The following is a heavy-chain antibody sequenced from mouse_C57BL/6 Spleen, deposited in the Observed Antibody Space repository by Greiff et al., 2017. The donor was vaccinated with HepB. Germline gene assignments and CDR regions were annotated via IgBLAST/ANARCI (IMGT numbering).Heavy chain of an antibody. CDR3: ARSAITTVVATTGMDY. V-gene: IGHV1-82*01. CDR2: IYPGDGDT. J-gene: IGHJ4*01. Sequence: QVQLQQSGPELVKPGASVRISCKASGYAFSSSWMNWVKQRPGKGLEWIGRIYPGDGDTNYNGKFKGKATLTADKSSSTAYMQLSSLTSEDSAVYFCARSAITTVVATTGMDYWGQGTSVTVSS. D-gene: IGHD1-1*01. CDR1: GYAFSSSW.